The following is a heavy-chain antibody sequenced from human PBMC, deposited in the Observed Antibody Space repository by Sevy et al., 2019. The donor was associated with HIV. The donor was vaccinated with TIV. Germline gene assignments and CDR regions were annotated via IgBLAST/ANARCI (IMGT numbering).Heavy chain of an antibody. CDR2: IKQDGNEK. Sequence: GGSLRLSCVASGFNLSPYWMTWVRQAPGKGLEWVANIKQDGNEKYYVDFVKGRFTVSRDNAKNALYLQMYSLRVEDTAVYFCASNTDHYDSNTYYPVYWGQGTRVTVSS. D-gene: IGHD3-22*01. CDR1: GFNLSPYW. J-gene: IGHJ4*02. V-gene: IGHV3-7*01. CDR3: ASNTDHYDSNTYYPVY.